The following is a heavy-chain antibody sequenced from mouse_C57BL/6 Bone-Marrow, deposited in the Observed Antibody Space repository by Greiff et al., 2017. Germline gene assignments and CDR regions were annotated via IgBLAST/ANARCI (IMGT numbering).Heavy chain of an antibody. CDR3: AREREDSSGYYYAMDY. CDR2: IDPSDSYT. D-gene: IGHD3-2*02. J-gene: IGHJ4*01. Sequence: QVQLQQPGAELLMPGASVKLSCKASGYTFTSYWMHWVKQRPGQGLEWIGEIDPSDSYTNYNQKFKGKSTLTVDKSSSTAYMQLSSLTSEDSAVYYCAREREDSSGYYYAMDYWGQGTSVTVSS. V-gene: IGHV1-69*01. CDR1: GYTFTSYW.